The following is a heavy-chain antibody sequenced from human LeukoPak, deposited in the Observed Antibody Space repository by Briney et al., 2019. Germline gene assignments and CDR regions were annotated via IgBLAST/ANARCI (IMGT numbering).Heavy chain of an antibody. J-gene: IGHJ4*02. CDR2: IYYSGST. CDR3: ARGRRGDYVFNPSPSWDYYFDY. D-gene: IGHD4-17*01. Sequence: SQTLSLTCTVSGGSISSGGYYWSWIRQHPGKGLEWIGYIYYSGSTNYNPSLKSRVTISVDTSKNQFSLKLSSVTAADTAVYYCARGRRGDYVFNPSPSWDYYFDYWGQGTLVTVSS. CDR1: GGSISSGGYY. V-gene: IGHV4-31*03.